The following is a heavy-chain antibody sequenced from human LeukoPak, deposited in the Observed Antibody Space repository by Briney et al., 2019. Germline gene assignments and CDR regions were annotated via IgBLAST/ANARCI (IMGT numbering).Heavy chain of an antibody. CDR2: ISAYNGNT. CDR1: GYTFTSYG. CDR3: ARDLGSNDFWSGYSYYYYYGMDV. J-gene: IGHJ6*02. Sequence: GASVKVSCKASGYTFTSYGISWVRQAPGQGLEWMGWISAYNGNTNYAQKLQGRVTVTTDTSTSTAYMELRSLRSDDTAVYYCARDLGSNDFWSGYSYYYYYGMDVWGQGTTVTVSS. D-gene: IGHD3-3*01. V-gene: IGHV1-18*01.